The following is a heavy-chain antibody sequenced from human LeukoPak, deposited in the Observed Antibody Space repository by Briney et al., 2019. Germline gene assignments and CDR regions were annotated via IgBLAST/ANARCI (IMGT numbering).Heavy chain of an antibody. V-gene: IGHV3-15*01. CDR3: TTLYVDYAR. CDR2: IKSKNNGGTT. J-gene: IGHJ4*02. Sequence: GGSLRLSCAASGFIFSGAWLSWVRQAPGKGLEWVGRIKSKNNGGTTDYAAPVNGRFSISRDDSKNTLYLQMHSLKTEDTGVYYCTTLYVDYARWGQGTLVTVSS. CDR1: GFIFSGAW. D-gene: IGHD4-17*01.